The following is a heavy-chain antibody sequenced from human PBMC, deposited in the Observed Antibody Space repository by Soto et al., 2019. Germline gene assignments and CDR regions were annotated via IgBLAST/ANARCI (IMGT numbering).Heavy chain of an antibody. J-gene: IGHJ6*02. V-gene: IGHV3-74*01. Sequence: GGSLRLSCAASGFTFSSYWMHWVRQAPGKGLVWVSRINSDGSSTSYADSVKGRFTISRDNAKNTLYLQMNSLRAEDTAVYYCAANDFWSGYYYYYYGMDVWGQGTTVTVSS. D-gene: IGHD3-3*01. CDR1: GFTFSSYW. CDR3: AANDFWSGYYYYYYGMDV. CDR2: INSDGSST.